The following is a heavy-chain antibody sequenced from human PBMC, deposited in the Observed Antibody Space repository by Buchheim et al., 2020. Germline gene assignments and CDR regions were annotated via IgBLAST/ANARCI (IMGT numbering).Heavy chain of an antibody. V-gene: IGHV5-10-1*01. D-gene: IGHD6-6*01. CDR2: IDPSDSYT. CDR3: ARQSLLGAGSSSSGRGDYYYYGMDV. CDR1: GYSFTSYW. Sequence: EVQLVQSGAEVKKPGESLRISCKGSGYSFTSYWISWVRQMPGKGLEWMGRIDPSDSYTNYSPSFQGHVTISADKSISTAYPQWSSLKASDTAMYYCARQSLLGAGSSSSGRGDYYYYGMDVWGQGTT. J-gene: IGHJ6*02.